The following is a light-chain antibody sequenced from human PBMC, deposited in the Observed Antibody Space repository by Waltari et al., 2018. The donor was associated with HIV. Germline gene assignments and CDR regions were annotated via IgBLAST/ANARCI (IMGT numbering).Light chain of an antibody. CDR2: GTS. CDR1: QNVINNY. V-gene: IGKV3-20*01. J-gene: IGKJ2*01. Sequence: WASQNVINNYLAWYQQRPGQAPRLLIYGTSSRATGIPERFSGSGSGTNFTLTISRIQVEDFAIYYCQQYGTAPKSFGHGTKLEIK. CDR3: QQYGTAPKS.